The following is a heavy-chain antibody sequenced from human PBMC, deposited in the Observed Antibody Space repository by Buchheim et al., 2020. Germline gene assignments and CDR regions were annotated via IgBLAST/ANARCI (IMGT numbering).Heavy chain of an antibody. CDR3: ARHYGYCSGGSCYSGYYYYGMDV. J-gene: IGHJ6*02. CDR1: GGSISSSSYY. Sequence: QLQLQASGPGLVKPSETLSLTCTVSGGSISSSSYYWGWIRQPPGKGLEWIGSIYYSGSTYYNPSLQSRVTISVDTSKNPFSLKLSSVTAADTAVYYCARHYGYCSGGSCYSGYYYYGMDVWGQGTT. CDR2: IYYSGST. D-gene: IGHD2-15*01. V-gene: IGHV4-39*01.